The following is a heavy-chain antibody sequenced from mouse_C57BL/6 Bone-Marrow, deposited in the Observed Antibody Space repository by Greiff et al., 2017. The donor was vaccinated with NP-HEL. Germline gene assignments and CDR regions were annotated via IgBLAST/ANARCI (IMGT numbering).Heavy chain of an antibody. Sequence: EVQLKESGAELVRPGASVKLSCTASGFNIKDDYMHWVKQRPEQGLEWIGWIDPENGDTEYASKFQGKATITADTSSNTAYLQLSSLTSEDTAVYYCTTDYGGYYAMDYWGQGTSVTVSS. CDR2: IDPENGDT. D-gene: IGHD2-4*01. CDR1: GFNIKDDY. J-gene: IGHJ4*01. V-gene: IGHV14-4*01. CDR3: TTDYGGYYAMDY.